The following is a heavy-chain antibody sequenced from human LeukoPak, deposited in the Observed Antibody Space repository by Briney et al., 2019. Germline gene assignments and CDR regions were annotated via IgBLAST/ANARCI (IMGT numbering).Heavy chain of an antibody. CDR2: IYPGDSDT. V-gene: IGHV5-51*01. CDR1: GYSFTSYW. J-gene: IGHJ4*02. Sequence: GESLKISCKGSGYSFTSYWIGWVRQMPGKGLGWMGIIYPGDSDTRYSPSFQGQVTISADKSISTAYLQWSSLKASDTAMYYCARLQFHCSSTSCPLDYWGQGTLVTVSS. CDR3: ARLQFHCSSTSCPLDY. D-gene: IGHD2-2*01.